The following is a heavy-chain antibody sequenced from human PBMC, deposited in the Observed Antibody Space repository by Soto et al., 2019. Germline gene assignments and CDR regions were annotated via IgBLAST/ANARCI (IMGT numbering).Heavy chain of an antibody. CDR1: GFTFSSYA. CDR3: AKTPHPGLYSCDYRYFDY. D-gene: IGHD3-22*01. V-gene: IGHV3-23*01. CDR2: ISGSGGST. J-gene: IGHJ4*02. Sequence: GGSLRLSCAASGFTFSSYAMSWVRQAPGKGLEWVSAISGSGGSTYYADSVKGRFTISRDNSKNTLYLQMNSLRAEDTAVYYCAKTPHPGLYSCDYRYFDYWGQGTLVTVSS.